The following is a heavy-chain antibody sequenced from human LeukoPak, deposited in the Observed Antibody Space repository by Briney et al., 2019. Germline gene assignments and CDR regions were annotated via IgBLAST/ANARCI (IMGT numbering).Heavy chain of an antibody. CDR1: GYTFTSYG. Sequence: ASVKVSCKASGYTFTSYGISCVRQAPGQGLEWMGWISAYNGNTNYAQKLQGRVTMTTDTSTSTAYMELRSLRSDDTAVYYCARGGGALMVRGVMALYYYYDMDVWGQGTTVTVSS. J-gene: IGHJ6*02. CDR3: ARGGGALMVRGVMALYYYYDMDV. CDR2: ISAYNGNT. D-gene: IGHD3-10*01. V-gene: IGHV1-18*01.